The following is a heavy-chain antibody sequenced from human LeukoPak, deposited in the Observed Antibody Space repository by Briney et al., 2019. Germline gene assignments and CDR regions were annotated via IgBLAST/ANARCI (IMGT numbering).Heavy chain of an antibody. D-gene: IGHD5-12*01. CDR1: GYRFSSYW. J-gene: IGHJ4*02. CDR3: ARHSYDGGFDN. Sequence: GESLKIPCKGFGYRFSSYWISWVRQIPGKGPGWMGRFEPSDSYTNYSPSFQGHVTIAADKSMSTAYLQWSSLKASDTAMYYSARHSYDGGFDNWGQGTLVTVSS. V-gene: IGHV5-10-1*01. CDR2: FEPSDSYT.